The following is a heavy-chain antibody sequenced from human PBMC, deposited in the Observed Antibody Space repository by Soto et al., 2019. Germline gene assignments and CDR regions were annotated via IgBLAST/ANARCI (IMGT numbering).Heavy chain of an antibody. CDR3: ARIQVVTIVRASLYYYYYYGMDV. CDR2: IDWDDDK. CDR1: GFSLSTSGMC. J-gene: IGHJ6*02. V-gene: IGHV2-70*01. D-gene: IGHD3-10*01. Sequence: SGPTLVNPTQTLTLTCTFSGFSLSTSGMCMSWIRQPPGKALEWLALIDWDDDKYYSTSLKTRLTISKDTSKNQVVLTMTNMDPVDTATYYCARIQVVTIVRASLYYYYYYGMDVWGQGTTVTVSS.